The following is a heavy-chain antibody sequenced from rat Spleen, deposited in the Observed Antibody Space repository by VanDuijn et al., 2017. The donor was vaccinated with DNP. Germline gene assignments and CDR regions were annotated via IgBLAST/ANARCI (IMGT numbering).Heavy chain of an antibody. Sequence: EVQLQESGPGLVKPSQSLSLTCSVTAYSITTNYWDWIRKFPGNKMEWVGHISYSGSTSYNPSLKSRISITRDTSKNQFFLQVNSVTTEDTATYYCARWPGYNPPYAMDAWGQGTSVTVSS. CDR1: AYSITTNY. V-gene: IGHV3-1*01. D-gene: IGHD1-4*01. J-gene: IGHJ4*01. CDR3: ARWPGYNPPYAMDA. CDR2: ISYSGST.